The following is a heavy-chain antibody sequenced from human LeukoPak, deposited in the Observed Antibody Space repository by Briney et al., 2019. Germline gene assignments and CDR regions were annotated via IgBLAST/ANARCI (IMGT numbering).Heavy chain of an antibody. CDR3: AKDQGYDSSGLLRFYMDA. Sequence: PGGSLRLSCAASGCTFSIYPMSWVRQAPGKGLEWVSGIKHNSGRTYYADSVKGRFTISRDNYKNTLYLQMHSLRAEDTAVYYCAKDQGYDSSGLLRFYMDAWGKGTTVTVSS. D-gene: IGHD3-22*01. CDR1: GCTFSIYP. V-gene: IGHV3-23*01. CDR2: IKHNSGRT. J-gene: IGHJ6*03.